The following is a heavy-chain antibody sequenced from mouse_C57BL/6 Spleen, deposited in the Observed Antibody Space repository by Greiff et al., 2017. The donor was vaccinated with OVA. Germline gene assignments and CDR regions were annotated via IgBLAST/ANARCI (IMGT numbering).Heavy chain of an antibody. CDR1: GFTFSNYW. D-gene: IGHD2-4*01. CDR3: TVYDYDGPPYYYAMDY. Sequence: EVKVEESGGGLVQPGGSMKLSCVASGFTFSNYWMNWVRQSPEKGLEWVAQIRLKSDNYATHYAESVKGRFTISRDDSKSSVYLQMNNLRAEDTGIYYCTVYDYDGPPYYYAMDYWGQGTSVTVSS. J-gene: IGHJ4*01. V-gene: IGHV6-3*01. CDR2: IRLKSDNYAT.